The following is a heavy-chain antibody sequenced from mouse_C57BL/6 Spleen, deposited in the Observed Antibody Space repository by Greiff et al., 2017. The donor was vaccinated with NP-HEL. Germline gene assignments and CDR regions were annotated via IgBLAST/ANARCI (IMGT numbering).Heavy chain of an antibody. Sequence: EVQVVESGGGLVKPGGSLKLSCAASGFTFSSYAMSWVRQTPEKRLEWVATISDGGSYTYYPDNVKGRFTISRDNAKNNLYLQMSHLKSEDTAMYYCARDGDYYGSSSYYFDYWGQGTTLTVSS. CDR1: GFTFSSYA. CDR3: ARDGDYYGSSSYYFDY. CDR2: ISDGGSYT. D-gene: IGHD1-1*01. J-gene: IGHJ2*01. V-gene: IGHV5-4*01.